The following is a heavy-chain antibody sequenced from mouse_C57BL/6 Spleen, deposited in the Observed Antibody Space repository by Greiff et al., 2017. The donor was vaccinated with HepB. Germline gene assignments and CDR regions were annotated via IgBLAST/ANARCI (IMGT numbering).Heavy chain of an antibody. CDR1: GYTFTSYT. D-gene: IGHD1-2*01. V-gene: IGHV1-4*01. J-gene: IGHJ2*01. CDR3: ARGVTTAHYFDY. CDR2: INPSSGYT. Sequence: QVQLQQSGAELARPGASVKMSCKASGYTFTSYTMHWVKQRPGQGLEWIGYINPSSGYTKYNQKFKDKATLTADKSSSTAYMQLSSLTSEDSAVYYCARGVTTAHYFDYWGQGTTLTVSS.